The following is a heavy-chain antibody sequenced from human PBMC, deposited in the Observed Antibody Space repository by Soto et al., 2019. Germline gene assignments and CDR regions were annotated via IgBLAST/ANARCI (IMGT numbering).Heavy chain of an antibody. CDR2: VIPMVGMS. V-gene: IGHV1-69*02. CDR3: WAYYGSGSAHFDY. D-gene: IGHD3-10*01. Sequence: QVQLVQSGAEVKKPGSSVKVSCTASGGTFNFYSISWVRQAPGQGLEWVGRVIPMVGMSEYAQKFQGRVTITGDKSTSSAYMDLRSLGSEDTAVFFCWAYYGSGSAHFDYWGQGTLVTVSS. CDR1: GGTFNFYS. J-gene: IGHJ4*02.